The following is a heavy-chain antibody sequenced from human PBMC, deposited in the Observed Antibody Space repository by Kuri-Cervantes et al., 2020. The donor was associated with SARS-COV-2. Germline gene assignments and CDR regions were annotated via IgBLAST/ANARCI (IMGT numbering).Heavy chain of an antibody. J-gene: IGHJ6*02. D-gene: IGHD4-17*01. CDR3: ARVDYGDYLGYYYYGMAV. Sequence: ESLKISCTVSGGSISSSSYYWGWIRQPPGKGLEWIGSIYYSGSTYYNPSLKSRVTISVDTSKNQFSLKLSSVTAADTAVYYCARVDYGDYLGYYYYGMAVWGQGTTVTVSS. CDR1: GGSISSSSYY. CDR2: IYYSGST. V-gene: IGHV4-39*07.